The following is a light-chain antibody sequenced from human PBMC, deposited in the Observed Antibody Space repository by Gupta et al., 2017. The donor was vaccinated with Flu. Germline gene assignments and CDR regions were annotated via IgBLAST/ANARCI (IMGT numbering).Light chain of an antibody. V-gene: IGKV3-15*01. CDR3: QQYHYWPRT. CDR1: QSLNSD. Sequence: EAVMTQSPATLSVSPGERVTLSCRASQSLNSDLAWYQQTPGQAPRLLIYDASTRATGIPARFSGSGSGTXFTLTIXSLQSEDFALYYCQQYHYWPRTFGXGTKVEIK. CDR2: DAS. J-gene: IGKJ1*01.